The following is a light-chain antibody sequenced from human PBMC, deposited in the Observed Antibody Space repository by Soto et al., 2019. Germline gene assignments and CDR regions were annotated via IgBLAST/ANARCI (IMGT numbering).Light chain of an antibody. V-gene: IGKV3-15*01. J-gene: IGKJ2*01. Sequence: EIVMTQSPATLSVSPGERATLSCRASQSVSSNLVWYQQKPGQAPRLLIYATSTRATGIPPRFSGSGSGTEFTLTISRLQSEDFAVYYCQQYNYWPPFTFGQGTKLEIK. CDR3: QQYNYWPPFT. CDR1: QSVSSN. CDR2: ATS.